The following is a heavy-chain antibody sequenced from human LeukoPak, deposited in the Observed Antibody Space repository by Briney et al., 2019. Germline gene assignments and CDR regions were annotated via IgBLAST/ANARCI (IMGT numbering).Heavy chain of an antibody. V-gene: IGHV4-59*12. CDR3: ARIAVYYYYYMDV. CDR2: VYYTGST. J-gene: IGHJ6*03. Sequence: SETLSLTCTVSGGSFSTYYWSWIRQPPGKGLEWIGYVYYTGSTNYNPSLKSRVTISVDTSKNQFSLKVSSVTAADTAVYYCARIAVYYYYYMDVWGKGTTVTVSS. D-gene: IGHD2-21*01. CDR1: GGSFSTYY.